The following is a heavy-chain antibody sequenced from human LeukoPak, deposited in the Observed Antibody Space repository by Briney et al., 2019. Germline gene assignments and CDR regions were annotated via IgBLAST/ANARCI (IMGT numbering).Heavy chain of an antibody. CDR3: ARDQYCSSATCYWIRWFDP. V-gene: IGHV3-21*01. J-gene: IGHJ5*02. Sequence: GGSLRLSCVASGFTFSSYNMNWVRLAPGKGLEWVSSISSSSSYIYYADSVKGRFTISRDNAKNSLHLQMNSLRAEDTAVYYCARDQYCSSATCYWIRWFDPWGQGTLVTVSS. CDR1: GFTFSSYN. CDR2: ISSSSSYI. D-gene: IGHD2-2*01.